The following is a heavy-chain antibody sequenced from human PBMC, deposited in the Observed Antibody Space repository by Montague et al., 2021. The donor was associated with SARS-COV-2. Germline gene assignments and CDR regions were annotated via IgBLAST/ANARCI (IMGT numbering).Heavy chain of an antibody. J-gene: IGHJ5*02. CDR3: ARTFWGSWFGESWFGP. V-gene: IGHV4-59*08. CDR1: GDSISRYY. Sequence: SETLSLTCTVSGDSISRYYWTWIRQSPGRGLEWIGYIYKNEKTNYNPSLKSRVTISEDTSKNQFSLKLRSVTAADTAVYYCARTFWGSWFGESWFGPWGQGTLVTVSS. D-gene: IGHD3-10*01. CDR2: IYKNEKT.